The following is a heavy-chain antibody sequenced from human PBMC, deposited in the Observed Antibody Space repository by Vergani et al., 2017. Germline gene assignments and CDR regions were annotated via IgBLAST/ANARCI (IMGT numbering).Heavy chain of an antibody. CDR1: GFTFRNYA. D-gene: IGHD2-2*01. CDR3: ARDGDIVVVSTYYYYMDV. V-gene: IGHV3-23*01. J-gene: IGHJ6*03. Sequence: EVQLLESGGGLAQPGGSLRLSCAASGFTFRNYAMTWVRQAPGKGLEWVSSVSGSSATPYYADSVKGRFIISRDNSKNTLHLQMNSLRAEDTAVYYCARDGDIVVVSTYYYYMDVWGKGTTVTVSS. CDR2: VSGSSATP.